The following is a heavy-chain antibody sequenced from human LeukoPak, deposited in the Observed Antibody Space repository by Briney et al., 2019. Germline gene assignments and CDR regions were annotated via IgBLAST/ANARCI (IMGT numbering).Heavy chain of an antibody. CDR2: VSLDGRNK. CDR3: ARGKEYYYGSGNPT. D-gene: IGHD3-10*01. J-gene: IGHJ5*02. V-gene: IGHV3-30*04. Sequence: GGSLRLSCEASGFTFSSYAMHWVRQAPGKGLEWVAVVSLDGRNKYYADSVKDRFTFSRDNSKNTLYLQMNSLRAEDTAVYYCARGKEYYYGSGNPTWGQGTLVTVSS. CDR1: GFTFSSYA.